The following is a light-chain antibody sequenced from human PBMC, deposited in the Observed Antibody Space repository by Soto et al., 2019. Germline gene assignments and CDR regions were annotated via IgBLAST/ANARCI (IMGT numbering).Light chain of an antibody. J-gene: IGLJ1*01. CDR1: SSDVGSYNL. CDR2: EAS. Sequence: LTQPASVSGSPGQSITISCTGTSSDVGSYNLVSWYQHHPGKAPKLLIFEASKRPSGISNRFSGSKSDNTASLAISGLQAEYFADYYCSSYAGCRPYVFGPGTNLNVL. V-gene: IGLV2-23*01. CDR3: SSYAGCRPYV.